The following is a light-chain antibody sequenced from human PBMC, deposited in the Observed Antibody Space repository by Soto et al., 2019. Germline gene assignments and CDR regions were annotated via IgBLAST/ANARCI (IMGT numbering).Light chain of an antibody. CDR3: QQYDDLPRT. J-gene: IGKJ2*01. CDR2: DAS. CDR1: QDISNN. Sequence: DIQMTQSPSSLSASVGDRVTITCQASQDISNNLHWYQVKPGKAPKLLIYDASNLETGVPSRFSGSGSGTDFNFTINSLQPEYVATYYCQQYDDLPRTFGQGTKLQI. V-gene: IGKV1-33*01.